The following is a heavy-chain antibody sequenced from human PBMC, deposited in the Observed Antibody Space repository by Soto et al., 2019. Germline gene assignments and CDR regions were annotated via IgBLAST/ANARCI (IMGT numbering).Heavy chain of an antibody. D-gene: IGHD5-18*01. V-gene: IGHV3-30*03. Sequence: GGSLRLSCAASGFTFSSYGMHWVRQAPGKGLEWVAVISYDGSNKYYADSVKGRFTVSRDDSENTLYLQMNSLKTEDTAVYYCSHGYYQYFNSWGQGTLVTVSS. CDR2: ISYDGSNK. CDR3: SHGYYQYFNS. CDR1: GFTFSSYG. J-gene: IGHJ4*02.